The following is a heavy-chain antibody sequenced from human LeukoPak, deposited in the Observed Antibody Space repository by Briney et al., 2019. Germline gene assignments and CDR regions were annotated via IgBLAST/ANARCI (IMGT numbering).Heavy chain of an antibody. CDR3: ATDSYVSGSYYRLFY. V-gene: IGHV3-9*01. D-gene: IGHD3-10*01. CDR2: ISWNSGTI. J-gene: IGHJ4*02. CDR1: VFTFDDYA. Sequence: PGGSLRLSCAASVFTFDDYAMHWVRQAPGKGLEWVSVISWNSGTIGYADSVKGRFTISRDNAKNTLYLQMNNLRAEDTAIYYCATDSYVSGSYYRLFYWGQGTLVTVSS.